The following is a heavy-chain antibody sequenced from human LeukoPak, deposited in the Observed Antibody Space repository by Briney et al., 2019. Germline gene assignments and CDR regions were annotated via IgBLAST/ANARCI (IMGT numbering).Heavy chain of an antibody. D-gene: IGHD3-16*01. J-gene: IGHJ4*02. V-gene: IGHV4-59*08. CDR1: GGSISSYY. CDR2: IYYSGST. CDR3: ARKGVSDLYYFDS. Sequence: PSETLSLTCTVSGGSISSYYWSWIRQPPGKGLEWMGNIYYSGSTNYNSSLKSRVTISVDTSKNQISLKLRSVTAADTAVYYCARKGVSDLYYFDSWGRGTLVTVSS.